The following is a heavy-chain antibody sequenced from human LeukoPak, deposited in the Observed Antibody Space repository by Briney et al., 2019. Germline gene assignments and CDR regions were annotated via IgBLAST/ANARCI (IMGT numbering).Heavy chain of an antibody. J-gene: IGHJ4*02. CDR1: GFIFSSHC. Sequence: GGSLRLSCAASGFIFSSHCMHWVRQAPGKGLIWISRINTDGSSTTYADSVKGRFTISRDNAKNSLYLQMNSLRAEDTAVYYCARGPGYYDSSGYFDYWGQGTLVTVSS. CDR3: ARGPGYYDSSGYFDY. CDR2: INTDGSST. V-gene: IGHV3-74*01. D-gene: IGHD3-22*01.